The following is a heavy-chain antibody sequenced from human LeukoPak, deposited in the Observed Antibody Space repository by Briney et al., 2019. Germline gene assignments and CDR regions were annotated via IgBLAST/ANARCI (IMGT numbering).Heavy chain of an antibody. CDR1: GGSISSDY. J-gene: IGHJ5*02. CDR2: IYYTGAT. V-gene: IGHV4-59*08. Sequence: SETLSLTCTVSGGSISSDYWSWIRQPPGKGLEWIGIYYTGATKYNPSLKSRVSISIDTSKNQFSLKLSSVTAADTAMYYCARHKRGSSTDWFDPWGQGIMVTVSA. D-gene: IGHD3-10*01. CDR3: ARHKRGSSTDWFDP.